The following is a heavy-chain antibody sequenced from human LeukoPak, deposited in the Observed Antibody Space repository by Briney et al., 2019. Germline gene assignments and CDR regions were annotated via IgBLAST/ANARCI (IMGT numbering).Heavy chain of an antibody. CDR1: GFTFSSHW. Sequence: GGSLRLSCAASGFTFSSHWMSWVRQAPGKGLEWVATIKQDGSEKYYVGSVKGRFTISRDNAKNSLYLQMNNLRAEDTAVYYCVARDGGYGDYWGQGTLVTVSS. CDR2: IKQDGSEK. D-gene: IGHD5-24*01. V-gene: IGHV3-7*03. CDR3: VARDGGYGDY. J-gene: IGHJ4*02.